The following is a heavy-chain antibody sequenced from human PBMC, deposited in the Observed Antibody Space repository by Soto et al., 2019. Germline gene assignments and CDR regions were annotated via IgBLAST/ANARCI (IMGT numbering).Heavy chain of an antibody. V-gene: IGHV4-31*01. Sequence: QVQLQESGPGLVKPSQTLSLTCTVSGGSISSGGNYWSWIRQHPGKGLEWIGYIYYSESTYYNPSLKLPVTISVDTSQNQFALKLSSVTAADTAVYYCARDPSVANYWYFDLWGRGTLVTVSS. D-gene: IGHD2-15*01. CDR2: IYYSEST. CDR3: ARDPSVANYWYFDL. CDR1: GGSISSGGNY. J-gene: IGHJ2*01.